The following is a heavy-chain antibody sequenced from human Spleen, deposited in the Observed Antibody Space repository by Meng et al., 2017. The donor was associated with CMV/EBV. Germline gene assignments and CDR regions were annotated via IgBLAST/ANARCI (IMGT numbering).Heavy chain of an antibody. V-gene: IGHV1-8*01. CDR1: GYSFTSYD. CDR3: ASAGYCSGGSCYSDY. CDR2: MNPNSGNT. D-gene: IGHD2-15*01. Sequence: ASVKVSCKASGYSFTSYDINWVRQATGQGLEWMGWMNPNSGNTGYAQKFQGRVTMTRNNSISTAYMELSSLRSEDTAVYYCASAGYCSGGSCYSDYWGQGTLVTVSS. J-gene: IGHJ4*02.